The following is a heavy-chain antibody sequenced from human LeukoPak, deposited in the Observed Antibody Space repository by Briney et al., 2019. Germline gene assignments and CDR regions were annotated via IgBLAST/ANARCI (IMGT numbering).Heavy chain of an antibody. CDR1: GGSISSYY. D-gene: IGHD3-3*01. Sequence: PSETLSLTCTVSGGSISSYYWSWIRQPAGKGLEWIGRIYTSGSTNYNPSLKSRVTMSVDTSKNQFSLKLSSVTAADTAVYYCARDRHFGVVTLQFNWFDPWGQGTLVTVSS. CDR3: ARDRHFGVVTLQFNWFDP. J-gene: IGHJ5*02. CDR2: IYTSGST. V-gene: IGHV4-4*07.